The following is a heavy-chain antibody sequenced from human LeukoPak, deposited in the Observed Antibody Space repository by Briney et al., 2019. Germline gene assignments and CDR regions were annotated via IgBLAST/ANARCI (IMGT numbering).Heavy chain of an antibody. CDR1: GGSISSYY. CDR2: IYYSGST. V-gene: IGHV4-59*01. J-gene: IGHJ6*02. Sequence: PSETLSLTCTVSGGSISSYYWSWIRQPPGKGLEWIGYIYYSGSTNYNPSLKSRVTISVDTSKNQFSLKLSSVTAADTAVYYCARDFPQVGSGYYPYYYGMDVWGQGTTVTVSS. D-gene: IGHD3-3*01. CDR3: ARDFPQVGSGYYPYYYGMDV.